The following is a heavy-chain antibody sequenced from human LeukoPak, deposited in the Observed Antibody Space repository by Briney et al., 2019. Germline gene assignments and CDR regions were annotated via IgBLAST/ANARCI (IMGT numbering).Heavy chain of an antibody. V-gene: IGHV3-48*04. Sequence: GGSLRLSCAASGFTFSSYSMNWVRQAPGKGLEWVSYISGSRSNIYYADSVKGRFTISIDNAKNSLYLQMNSLRAEDTAVYYCARVAINDYGDYFDFWGQGTLVTVSS. J-gene: IGHJ4*02. CDR1: GFTFSSYS. CDR2: ISGSRSNI. D-gene: IGHD4-17*01. CDR3: ARVAINDYGDYFDF.